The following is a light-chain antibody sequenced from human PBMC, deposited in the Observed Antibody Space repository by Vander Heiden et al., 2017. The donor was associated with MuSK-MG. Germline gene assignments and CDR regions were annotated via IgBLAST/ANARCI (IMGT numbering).Light chain of an antibody. V-gene: IGKV1-12*01. CDR3: QQDNTTPLT. Sequence: IQMTQSPSPGSASVRERVIITGRPRQCISSCLAWYQQKPGKAPKLLIYAASTWQSGVPSRFSGSGSGTDFTLTISSLQAEDFAIYYCQQDNTTPLTFGRGTKVEIK. CDR1: QCISSC. J-gene: IGKJ4*01. CDR2: AAS.